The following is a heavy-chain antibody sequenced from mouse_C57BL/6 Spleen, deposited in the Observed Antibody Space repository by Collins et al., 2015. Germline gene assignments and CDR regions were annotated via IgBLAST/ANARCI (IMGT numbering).Heavy chain of an antibody. CDR1: GFTFSSYA. Sequence: DVKLVESREGLVKPGGSLKLSCAASGFTFSSYAMSWVRQTPEKRLEWVAYISSGGDYIYYADTVKGRFTISRDNARNTLYLQMSSLKSEDTAMYYCTRALDAMDYWGQGTSVTVSS. CDR2: ISSGGDYI. CDR3: TRALDAMDY. J-gene: IGHJ4*01. V-gene: IGHV5-9-1*02.